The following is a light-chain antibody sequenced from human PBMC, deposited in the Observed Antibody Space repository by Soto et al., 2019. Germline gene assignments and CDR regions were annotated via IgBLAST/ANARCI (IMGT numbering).Light chain of an antibody. CDR1: QSISNW. V-gene: IGKV1-5*01. CDR3: QQYGSSSWT. J-gene: IGKJ1*01. CDR2: AAS. Sequence: DIQMTQSPSTLPASVGDRVTITCRASQSISNWLAWYQQKPGKAPKLLIYAASSLQSGVPSRFSGSGSGTEFTLTISRLEPEDFAVYYCQQYGSSSWTFGQGTKVDIK.